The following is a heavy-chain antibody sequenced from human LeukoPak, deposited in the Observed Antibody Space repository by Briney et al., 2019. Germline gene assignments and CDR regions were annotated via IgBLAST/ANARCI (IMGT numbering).Heavy chain of an antibody. Sequence: PGGSLRLSCAASGFTFDDYGMSWVRQAPGKGLEWVSYISSSGSTIYYADSVKGRFSISRDNAKNSLYLQMNSLRAEDTAVYYCARHRAALVYYFFDYWGQGTLVTVSS. CDR1: GFTFDDYG. V-gene: IGHV3-11*01. CDR2: ISSSGSTI. J-gene: IGHJ4*02. D-gene: IGHD3-10*01. CDR3: ARHRAALVYYFFDY.